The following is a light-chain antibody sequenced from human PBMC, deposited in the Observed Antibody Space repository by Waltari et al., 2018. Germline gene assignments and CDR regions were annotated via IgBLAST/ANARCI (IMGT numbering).Light chain of an antibody. J-gene: IGLJ2*01. CDR2: KGS. CDR3: YSAADNSLV. V-gene: IGLV3-27*01. Sequence: RWFQQKPGQAPLVVIYKGSERPSGIPERFSGSSSGTTVTLTVSGAQVDDEADYYCYSAADNSLVFGGGTKLTVL.